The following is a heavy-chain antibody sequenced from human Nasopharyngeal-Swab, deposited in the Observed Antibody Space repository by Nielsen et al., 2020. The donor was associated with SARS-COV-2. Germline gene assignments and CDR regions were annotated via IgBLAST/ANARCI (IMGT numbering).Heavy chain of an antibody. CDR3: ARVCLTGYYSAYYYGMDV. Sequence: WIRQPPGKGLEWVAVISYDGSNKYYADSVKGRFTISRDNSKNTLYLQMNSLRAEDTAVYYCARVCLTGYYSAYYYGMDVWGQGTTVTVSS. V-gene: IGHV3-30*03. D-gene: IGHD3-9*01. J-gene: IGHJ6*02. CDR2: ISYDGSNK.